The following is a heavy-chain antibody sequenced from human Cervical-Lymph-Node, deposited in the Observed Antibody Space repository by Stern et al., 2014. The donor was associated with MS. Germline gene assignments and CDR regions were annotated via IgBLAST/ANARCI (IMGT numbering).Heavy chain of an antibody. CDR1: GGTFSSYA. J-gene: IGHJ6*02. V-gene: IGHV1-69*04. CDR2: IIPILGIA. D-gene: IGHD3-9*01. CDR3: ASRYYDILTGSFFLVEEMDV. Sequence: QVQLVQSGAEVKKPGSSVKVSCKASGGTFSSYAISWVRQAPGQGLEWMGRIIPILGIANYAQKFQGRVTITADKSPSTASRELSSLDSEDPAVFYCASRYYDILTGSFFLVEEMDVWGQGTTVTVSS.